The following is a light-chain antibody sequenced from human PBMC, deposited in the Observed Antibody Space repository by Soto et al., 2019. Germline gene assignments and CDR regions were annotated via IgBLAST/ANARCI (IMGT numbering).Light chain of an antibody. Sequence: EIVMTQSPAPLSVSSGERATLSCRASQSVHNNLAWYQQKPGQAPRLLIHAVSTRATGIPARFSGSGSGTEFTLTISSLQSEDFAVYYGQQYDNWRTFGQGTKVEI. CDR1: QSVHNN. CDR3: QQYDNWRT. CDR2: AVS. J-gene: IGKJ1*01. V-gene: IGKV3-15*01.